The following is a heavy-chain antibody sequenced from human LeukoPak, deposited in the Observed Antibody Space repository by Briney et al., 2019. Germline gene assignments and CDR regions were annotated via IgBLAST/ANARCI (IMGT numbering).Heavy chain of an antibody. J-gene: IGHJ4*02. V-gene: IGHV4-39*07. CDR2: IFYSGST. D-gene: IGHD5-24*01. CDR3: AKGMATPTGIFDC. CDR1: GGSISTSNYY. Sequence: SETLSLTCTVSGGSISTSNYYWGWIRQPPGKGLEWIGNIFYSGSTYYSPSLRSRVTISLDTSRNQFSLKLNSVTAADTAVYYCAKGMATPTGIFDCWGQGTLVTVSS.